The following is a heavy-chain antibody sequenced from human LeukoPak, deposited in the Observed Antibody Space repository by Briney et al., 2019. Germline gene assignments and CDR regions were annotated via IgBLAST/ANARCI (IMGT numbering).Heavy chain of an antibody. V-gene: IGHV3-23*01. CDR2: ISGSGGST. D-gene: IGHD3-10*01. Sequence: GGSLRLSCAASGFTFSSYAMSWVRQAPGKGLEWVSAISGSGGSTYYADSVKGRFTISRDNSKNTLYLQMNSLRAEDTAVYYCATIITMVRGVRDYWGQGTLITVSS. CDR3: ATIITMVRGVRDY. CDR1: GFTFSSYA. J-gene: IGHJ4*02.